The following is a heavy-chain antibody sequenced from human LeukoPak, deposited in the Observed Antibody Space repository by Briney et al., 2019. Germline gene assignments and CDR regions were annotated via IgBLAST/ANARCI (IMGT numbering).Heavy chain of an antibody. J-gene: IGHJ4*02. CDR1: GGSISSSSYY. CDR2: IYYSGST. D-gene: IGHD4-11*01. CDR3: ARLLKTTVTTFDY. Sequence: SETLSLTCTVSGGSISSSSYYWGWIRQPPGKGLEWIGSIYYSGSTYYNPSLKSRVTISVDTSKNQFSLKLSSVTAADTAVYYCARLLKTTVTTFDYWGQGTLVTVSS. V-gene: IGHV4-39*01.